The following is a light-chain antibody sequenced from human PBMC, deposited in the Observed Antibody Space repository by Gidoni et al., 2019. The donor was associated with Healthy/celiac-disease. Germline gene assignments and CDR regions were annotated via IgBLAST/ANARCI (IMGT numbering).Light chain of an antibody. CDR3: QQYDNPLFT. V-gene: IGKV1-33*01. Sequence: DIQITQSPSSLSASVGDRVTITCQASQDISNYLNWYQQKPGKATKLLIYDASNLETGVPSRFSGSGSGTDFTFTISSLQPEDIATYYCQQYDNPLFTFXPXTKVXIK. CDR2: DAS. J-gene: IGKJ3*01. CDR1: QDISNY.